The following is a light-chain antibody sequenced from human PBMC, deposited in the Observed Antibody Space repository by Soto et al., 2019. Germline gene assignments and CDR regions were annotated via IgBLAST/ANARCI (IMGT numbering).Light chain of an antibody. Sequence: EIVMTQSPATLSVSPGERATLSCRASQSVSSNLAWYQQKPGQAPRLLIYGASGRAAGIPDRFSGSGSGTDFTLTISRLEPEDFAVYYCQQYASSPWTFGQGTKVDIK. CDR2: GAS. V-gene: IGKV3-20*01. CDR1: QSVSSN. CDR3: QQYASSPWT. J-gene: IGKJ1*01.